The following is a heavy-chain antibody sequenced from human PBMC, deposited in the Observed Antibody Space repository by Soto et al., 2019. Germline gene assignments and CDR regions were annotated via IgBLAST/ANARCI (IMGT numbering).Heavy chain of an antibody. D-gene: IGHD5-12*01. V-gene: IGHV5-51*01. J-gene: IGHJ6*02. CDR1: TYSFTTER. CDR2: IDPGDSDT. Sequence: KISCQVATYSFTTERTVCVIPITGKRLAWLGIIDPGDSDTRYSPSFQGQVTISADKSISTAYLQWSSLKASDTAMYYCARGYSGPDYYYGMDVWGQGTTVTVS. CDR3: ARGYSGPDYYYGMDV.